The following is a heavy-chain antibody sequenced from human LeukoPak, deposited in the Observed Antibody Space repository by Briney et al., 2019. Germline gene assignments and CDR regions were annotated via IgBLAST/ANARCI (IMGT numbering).Heavy chain of an antibody. CDR1: GGSISSYY. Sequence: SETLSLTCTVSGGSISSYYWSWIRQPPGKGLERIGYIYYSGSTNYNPSLKSRVTISVATSKNQFSLNLSSVTAADTAVYYCARDRYSSGWYWGFDYWGQGTLVTVSS. CDR2: IYYSGST. D-gene: IGHD6-19*01. CDR3: ARDRYSSGWYWGFDY. V-gene: IGHV4-59*01. J-gene: IGHJ4*02.